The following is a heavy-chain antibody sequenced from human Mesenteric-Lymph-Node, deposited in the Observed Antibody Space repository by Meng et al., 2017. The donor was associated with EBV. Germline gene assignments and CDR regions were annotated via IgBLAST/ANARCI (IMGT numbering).Heavy chain of an antibody. CDR2: INPNSGGT. D-gene: IGHD2-2*01. J-gene: IGHJ5*02. CDR1: GYTFTDYY. CDR3: ARYEMIRQSTRFDP. V-gene: IGHV1-2*06. Sequence: QVQLVRLRAEWKKPGASVKVSCKPSGYTFTDYYIHWVRQAPGQGLECMGRINPNSGGTNYAQKFQGRVTVTRDTSITTAYMELSSLTSDDTAVYYCARYEMIRQSTRFDPWGQGTLVTVSS.